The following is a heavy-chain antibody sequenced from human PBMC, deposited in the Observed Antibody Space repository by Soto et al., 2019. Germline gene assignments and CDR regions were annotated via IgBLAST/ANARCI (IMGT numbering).Heavy chain of an antibody. Sequence: PGGSLRLSCAASGFTFSSYSMNWVRQAPGKGLEWVSYISSSSSTIYYADSVKGRFTISRDNAKNSLYLQMNSLRDEDTAVYYCAKGSRGEYYYYYNGVDVWGQGTTVTVSS. CDR2: ISSSSSTI. V-gene: IGHV3-48*02. J-gene: IGHJ6*02. CDR1: GFTFSSYS. CDR3: AKGSRGEYYYYYNGVDV. D-gene: IGHD3-16*01.